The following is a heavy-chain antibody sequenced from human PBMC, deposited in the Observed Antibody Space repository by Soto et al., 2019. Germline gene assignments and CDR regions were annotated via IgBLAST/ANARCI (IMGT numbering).Heavy chain of an antibody. CDR2: INWNSGSI. V-gene: IGHV3-9*01. CDR3: VKDESINWYSGHFRH. D-gene: IGHD6-13*01. CDR1: GVTLEDYA. Sequence: ALGLCCAASGVTLEDYAMHWVRQVPGKGLEWVSGINWNSGSIGYGDSVKGRFAISRDNAKNSLHLQMNSLSAEDTAFYYCVKDESINWYSGHFRHWGQGTLVPVSS. J-gene: IGHJ1*01.